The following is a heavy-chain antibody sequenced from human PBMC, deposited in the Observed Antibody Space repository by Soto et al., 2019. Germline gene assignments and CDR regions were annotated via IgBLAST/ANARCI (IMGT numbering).Heavy chain of an antibody. CDR1: GFTFSRFA. CDR2: INIDGST. J-gene: IGHJ4*02. V-gene: IGHV3-23*01. Sequence: EGPLLESGGGLVQPGGSLRLSCAASGFTFSRFAMTWVRQGPGKGPEWVSSINIDGSTYYADSVKGRFTISRDDSKNTLFLQMNSLRTADPAIYYCAKNYYLDNWGQGTLITVSS. CDR3: AKNYYLDN.